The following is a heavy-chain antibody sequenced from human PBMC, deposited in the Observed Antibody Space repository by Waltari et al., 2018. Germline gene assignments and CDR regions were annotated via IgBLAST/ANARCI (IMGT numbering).Heavy chain of an antibody. CDR1: GFTFSTYA. J-gene: IGHJ4*02. CDR2: VSATGGST. Sequence: EVQLLASGGGLVQPVGSLRLSCADSGFTFSTYAVSWVRQAPGKGLEWVSLVSATGGSTYYTDSVKCRFTISRDNSKNTLYLQMHNLRGDDTAVYYCAKTYNSGWNFFDYWGQGTLVTVSS. CDR3: AKTYNSGWNFFDY. V-gene: IGHV3-23*01. D-gene: IGHD6-19*01.